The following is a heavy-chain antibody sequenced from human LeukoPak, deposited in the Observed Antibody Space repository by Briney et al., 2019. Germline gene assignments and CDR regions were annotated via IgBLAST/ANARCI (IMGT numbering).Heavy chain of an antibody. J-gene: IGHJ4*02. CDR3: AKRSGSTWGHFDY. Sequence: PGGSLRLSCAASGFTFSNYSMNWVRQAPGKGLEWVSYVIRSSSTIYSADSVKGRFTISRDNSKNTLYLQMNSLRAEDTAVYYCAKRSGSTWGHFDYWGQGTLVTVSS. CDR1: GFTFSNYS. CDR2: VIRSSSTI. V-gene: IGHV3-48*01. D-gene: IGHD6-19*01.